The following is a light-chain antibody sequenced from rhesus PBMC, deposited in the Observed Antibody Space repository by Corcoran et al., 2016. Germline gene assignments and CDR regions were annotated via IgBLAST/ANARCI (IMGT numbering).Light chain of an antibody. V-gene: IGKV1-28*03. CDR2: AAS. CDR3: LQHNSYPFT. CDR1: QVISSY. J-gene: IGKJ3*01. Sequence: DIQMTQSPSSLSASVGDTVTITCRASQVISSYLNWFQQKPGKAPKLLIYAASSLESGVPSRFSGSGSGTDFTLTISSLQPEDFAVYYCLQHNSYPFTFGPGTKLDIK.